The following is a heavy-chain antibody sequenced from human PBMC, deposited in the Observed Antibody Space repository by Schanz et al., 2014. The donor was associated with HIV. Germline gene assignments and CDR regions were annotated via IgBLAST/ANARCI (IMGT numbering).Heavy chain of an antibody. CDR2: IIPVFGKA. CDR1: EGTFSSYA. D-gene: IGHD3-10*02. V-gene: IGHV1-69*01. CDR3: ASPARGSHKVYYYVLDV. Sequence: QVQLVQSGAEVKKPGSSVKVSCKASEGTFSSYAISWVRQAPGQGLEWMGGIIPVFGKANYAQKFEDRITITADESTSTAYMELSSLSSEDTAVYYCASPARGSHKVYYYVLDVWGQGTTVTVSS. J-gene: IGHJ6*02.